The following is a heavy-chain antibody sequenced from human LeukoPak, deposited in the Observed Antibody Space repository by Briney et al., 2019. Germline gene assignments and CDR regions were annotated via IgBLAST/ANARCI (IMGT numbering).Heavy chain of an antibody. J-gene: IGHJ5*02. CDR1: GGSISSSNW. CDR3: ARFDIVVVPAAIGWLDP. CDR2: IYHSGST. V-gene: IGHV4-4*02. D-gene: IGHD2-2*01. Sequence: SETLSLTCAVSGGSISSSNWWSWVRQPPGKGLEWIGEIYHSGSTNYNPSLKSRVTISVDKSKNQFSLKLSSVTAADTAVYYCARFDIVVVPAAIGWLDPWGQGTLVTVSS.